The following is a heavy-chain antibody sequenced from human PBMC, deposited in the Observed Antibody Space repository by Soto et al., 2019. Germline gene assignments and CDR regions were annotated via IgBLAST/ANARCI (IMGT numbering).Heavy chain of an antibody. CDR2: IIPLFGTT. D-gene: IGHD3-16*01. CDR3: ARRLDDRADEGFDV. J-gene: IGHJ3*01. Sequence: QVQLVQSGPEVKKTGTSVKVSCKASGGTFSSRAIYWVRQAPGQGLEWMGRIIPLFGTTRYAQNFQDRVTITAEESTSTTYMELSSLRAEDTALYYCARRLDDRADEGFDVWGEGTAVTVSA. V-gene: IGHV1-69*18. CDR1: GGTFSSRA.